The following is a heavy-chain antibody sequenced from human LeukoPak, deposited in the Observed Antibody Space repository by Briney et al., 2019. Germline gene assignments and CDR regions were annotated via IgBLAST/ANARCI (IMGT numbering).Heavy chain of an antibody. CDR2: IYYSGSP. Sequence: SETLSLTCTVSGGSISSYYCSWIRQPPGKGLEWIGYIYYSGSPNYNPSLKSRVTISVDTSKNQFSLKLSSVTAADTAVYYCARDPAYYYDSSGPTSYYYYGMDVWGQGTTVTVSS. J-gene: IGHJ6*02. CDR3: ARDPAYYYDSSGPTSYYYYGMDV. CDR1: GGSISSYY. D-gene: IGHD3-22*01. V-gene: IGHV4-59*01.